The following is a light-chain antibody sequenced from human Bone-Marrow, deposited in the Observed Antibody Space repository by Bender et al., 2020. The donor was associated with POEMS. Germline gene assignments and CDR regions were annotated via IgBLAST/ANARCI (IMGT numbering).Light chain of an antibody. V-gene: IGLV2-23*02. CDR1: SSDVGSYIV. CDR2: EVS. CDR3: CSYADSSTLV. J-gene: IGLJ1*01. Sequence: QSALTQPASVSGSLGQSITISCTGTSSDVGSYIVVTWYQQHPGKAPKLMIYEVSKRPSGVSNRFSGSKSDNTASLTISGLQAEDEADFYCCSYADSSTLVLGTGTKVTVL.